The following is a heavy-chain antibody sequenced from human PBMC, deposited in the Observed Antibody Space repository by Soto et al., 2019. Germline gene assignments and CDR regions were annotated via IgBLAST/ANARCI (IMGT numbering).Heavy chain of an antibody. D-gene: IGHD6-13*01. J-gene: IGHJ6*02. Sequence: QVQLVQSGAEVKKPGASVKVSGKASGYTFPSYDINWVRQATGQGLEWLGWMNPTSGNTGYAQKFQGRVTMTRNTSISTAYMELSSLRSEDTAVYYCARRGYSSSWYYYYYYGMDVWGQGTTVTVSS. CDR1: GYTFPSYD. V-gene: IGHV1-8*01. CDR3: ARRGYSSSWYYYYYYGMDV. CDR2: MNPTSGNT.